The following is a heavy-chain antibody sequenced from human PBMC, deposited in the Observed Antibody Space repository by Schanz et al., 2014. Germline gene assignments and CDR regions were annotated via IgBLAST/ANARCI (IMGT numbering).Heavy chain of an antibody. D-gene: IGHD2-2*01. CDR3: AKVAPAATYRDS. CDR2: ISDSGDST. J-gene: IGHJ4*02. V-gene: IGHV3-23*04. Sequence: EVQLVESGGGLVQPGGSLRLSCAASGFTFSNHALSWVRQAPGKGLEWVSDISDSGDSTHYADSVKGRFTISRDNAKNSLFLQMNSLSAEDTAVYYCAKVAPAATYRDSWGLGTLVTVSS. CDR1: GFTFSNHA.